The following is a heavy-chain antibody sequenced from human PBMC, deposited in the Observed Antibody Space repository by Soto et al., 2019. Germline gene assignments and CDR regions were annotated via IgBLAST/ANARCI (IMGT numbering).Heavy chain of an antibody. D-gene: IGHD5-18*01. CDR2: ISSSSSYI. CDR3: PRDPNHLLDTAMEPFDY. J-gene: IGHJ4*02. CDR1: GFTFSSYS. Sequence: EVQLVESGGGLGKPGGSLRLSCAASGFTFSSYSMNWVRQAPGKGLEWVSSISSSSSYIYYADSVKGRFTISRDNAKNSLYLQMNSLRAEDTAVYYCPRDPNHLLDTAMEPFDYWGQGTLVTVSS. V-gene: IGHV3-21*01.